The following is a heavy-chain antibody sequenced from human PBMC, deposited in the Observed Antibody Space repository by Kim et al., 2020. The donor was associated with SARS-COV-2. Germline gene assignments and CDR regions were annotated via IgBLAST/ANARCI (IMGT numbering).Heavy chain of an antibody. CDR2: IWYDGSNK. V-gene: IGHV3-33*06. D-gene: IGHD3-10*01. CDR3: AKRRGVYGDYYYGMDV. Sequence: GGSLRLSCAASGFTFSSYGMHWVRQAPGKGLEWVAVIWYDGSNKYYADSVKGRFTISRDNSKNTLYLQMNSLRAEDTAVYYCAKRRGVYGDYYYGMDVWGQGTTVTVSS. J-gene: IGHJ6*02. CDR1: GFTFSSYG.